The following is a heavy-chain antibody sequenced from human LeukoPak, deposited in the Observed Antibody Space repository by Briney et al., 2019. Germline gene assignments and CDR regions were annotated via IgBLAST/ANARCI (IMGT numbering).Heavy chain of an antibody. CDR3: AREVWDYYDSSGSLDY. CDR2: IYTSGST. CDR1: GGSISSGSYY. J-gene: IGHJ4*02. Sequence: SQTLSLTCTVSGGSISSGSYYWSWIRQPAGKGLGWIGRIYTSGSTNYNPSLKSRVTISVDTSKNQFSLKLSSVTAADTAVYYCAREVWDYYDSSGSLDYWGQGTLVTVSS. V-gene: IGHV4-61*02. D-gene: IGHD3-22*01.